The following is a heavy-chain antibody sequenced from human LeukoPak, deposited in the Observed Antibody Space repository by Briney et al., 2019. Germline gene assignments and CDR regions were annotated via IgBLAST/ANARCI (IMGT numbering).Heavy chain of an antibody. J-gene: IGHJ5*02. CDR2: ISSRSSAT. D-gene: IGHD4-17*01. CDR1: GFPFSTYS. CDR3: ARGTGDPQLFDP. V-gene: IGHV3-48*02. Sequence: GGSLRLSCAASGFPFSTYSMKWVRQAAGKGLEWVAYISSRSSATYYAGSVNGRFTTSRDNAKNSLYLQMNSLRDEDTGVYYCARGTGDPQLFDPWGQGTLVTVSS.